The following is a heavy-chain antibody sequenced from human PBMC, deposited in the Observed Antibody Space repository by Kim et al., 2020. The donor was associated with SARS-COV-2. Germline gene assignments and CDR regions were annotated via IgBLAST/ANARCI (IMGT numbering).Heavy chain of an antibody. CDR3: RAMVRGALDY. CDR1: GGSISSSSYY. J-gene: IGHJ4*02. CDR2: IYYSGST. V-gene: IGHV4-39*07. D-gene: IGHD3-10*01. Sequence: SETLSLTCTVSGGSISSSSYYWGWIRQPPGKGLEWIGSIYYSGSTYYNPSLKSRVTISVDTSKNQFSLKLSSVTAADTAVYYCRAMVRGALDYWGQGTLVTVS.